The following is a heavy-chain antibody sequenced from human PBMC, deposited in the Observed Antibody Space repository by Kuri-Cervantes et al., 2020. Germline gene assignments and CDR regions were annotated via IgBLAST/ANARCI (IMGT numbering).Heavy chain of an antibody. CDR3: ARKTTYGSSWNFDY. Sequence: SVKVSCKASGGTFSSYAINWVRQAPGQGLEWMGGIIPIFGTANYAQKFQGRVTITADESTSTAYMELSSLRSEDTAVYYCARKTTYGSSWNFDYWGQGTLVTVSS. CDR2: IIPIFGTA. D-gene: IGHD6-13*01. J-gene: IGHJ4*02. CDR1: GGTFSSYA. V-gene: IGHV1-69*13.